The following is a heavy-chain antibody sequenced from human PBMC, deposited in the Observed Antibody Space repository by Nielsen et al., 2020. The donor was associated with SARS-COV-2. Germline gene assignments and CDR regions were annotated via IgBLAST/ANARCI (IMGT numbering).Heavy chain of an antibody. D-gene: IGHD2-2*01. CDR1: GFTFSSYA. J-gene: IGHJ6*03. CDR3: AREDIVVVPAATVEAYYYYYMDV. V-gene: IGHV3-30-3*01. CDR2: ISYDGSNK. Sequence: GESLKISCAASGFTFSSYAMHWVRQAPGKGLEWVAVISYDGSNKYYADSVKGRFTISRDNSKNTLYLQMNSLRAEYTAVYYCAREDIVVVPAATVEAYYYYYMDVWGKGTTVTVSS.